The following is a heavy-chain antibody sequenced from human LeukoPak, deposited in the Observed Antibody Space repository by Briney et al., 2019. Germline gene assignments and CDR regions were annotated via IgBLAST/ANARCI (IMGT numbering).Heavy chain of an antibody. J-gene: IGHJ4*02. CDR1: GFTFSSYW. D-gene: IGHD2-15*01. Sequence: GGSLRLSCAASGFTFSSYWMHWVRQAPGKGLVWVSSISSSSSYIYYADSVKGRFTISRDNAKNSLYLQMNSLRAEDTAVYYCARAKLRTSWPVGEFDSWGQGNLVTVSS. CDR3: ARAKLRTSWPVGEFDS. V-gene: IGHV3-21*01. CDR2: ISSSSSYI.